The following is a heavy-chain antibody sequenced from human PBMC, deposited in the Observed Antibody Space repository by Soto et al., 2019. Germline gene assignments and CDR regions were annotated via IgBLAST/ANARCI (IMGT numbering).Heavy chain of an antibody. J-gene: IGHJ6*02. V-gene: IGHV4-39*01. D-gene: IGHD6-6*01. CDR1: GGSISSSSYY. CDR3: ESIAARRGADNYYYYGMDV. CDR2: IYYSGST. Sequence: SEPLSLTCPVSGGSISSSSYYWGWIRQPPGKGLEWIGSIYYSGSTYYNPSLKSRVTISVDTSKNQFSLKLSSVTAADTAVYYCESIAARRGADNYYYYGMDVWGQGTTVTVSS.